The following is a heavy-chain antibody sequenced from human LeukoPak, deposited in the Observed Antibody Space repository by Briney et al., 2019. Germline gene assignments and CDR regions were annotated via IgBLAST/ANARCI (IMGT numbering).Heavy chain of an antibody. V-gene: IGHV1-46*01. CDR2: INPSGGST. J-gene: IGHJ4*02. CDR1: GYTFTSYY. D-gene: IGHD4-23*01. CDR3: ARDAVDRLYDY. Sequence: ASVKVSCKASGYTFTSYYMHWLRQAPGQGLEWMGIINPSGGSTSYAQKFQGRVTMTRDTSTSTVYMELSSLRSEDTAVYYCARDAVDRLYDYWGQGTLVTVSS.